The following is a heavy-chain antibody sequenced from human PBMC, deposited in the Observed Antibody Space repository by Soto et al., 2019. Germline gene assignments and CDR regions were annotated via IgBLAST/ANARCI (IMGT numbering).Heavy chain of an antibody. CDR3: ARHVIGSRITMVRGVIITPMSFDY. D-gene: IGHD3-10*01. CDR1: GGSISSSSYY. V-gene: IGHV4-39*01. CDR2: IYYSGST. Sequence: PSETLSLTCTVPGGSISSSSYYWGWIRQPPGKGLEWIGSIYYSGSTYYNPSLKSRVTISVDTSKNQFSLKLSSVTAADTAVYYCARHVIGSRITMVRGVIITPMSFDYWGQGTLVTVSS. J-gene: IGHJ4*02.